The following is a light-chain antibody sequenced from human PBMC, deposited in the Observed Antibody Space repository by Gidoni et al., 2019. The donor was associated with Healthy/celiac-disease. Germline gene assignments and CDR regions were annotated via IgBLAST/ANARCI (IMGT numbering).Light chain of an antibody. Sequence: QSVLTQPPSASGTPGQRGTISCSGSTPNIGSNTVNWYQQLPGTAPKLLIYSNNQRPSGVPDRFSGSKSGTSASLANSGLQSEDEADYYCAAWDDSLNGSWVFGGGTKLTVL. V-gene: IGLV1-44*01. CDR2: SNN. CDR3: AAWDDSLNGSWV. J-gene: IGLJ3*02. CDR1: TPNIGSNT.